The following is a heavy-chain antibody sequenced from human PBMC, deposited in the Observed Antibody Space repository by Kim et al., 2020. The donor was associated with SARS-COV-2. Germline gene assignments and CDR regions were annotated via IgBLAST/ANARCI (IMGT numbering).Heavy chain of an antibody. CDR3: AREGCSSTSCWIDP. CDR2: IWYDGSNK. J-gene: IGHJ5*02. V-gene: IGHV3-33*01. CDR1: GFTFSSYG. D-gene: IGHD2-2*01. Sequence: GGSLRLSCAASGFTFSSYGMHWVRQAPGKGLEWVAVIWYDGSNKYYADSVKGRFTISRDNSKYTLYLQMNSLRAEDTAVYYCAREGCSSTSCWIDPWGQGTLVTVSS.